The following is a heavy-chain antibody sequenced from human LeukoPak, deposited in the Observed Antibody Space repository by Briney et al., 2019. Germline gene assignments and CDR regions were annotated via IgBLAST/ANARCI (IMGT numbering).Heavy chain of an antibody. CDR3: AKDSYGYSSGGPLFDY. Sequence: GRSLRLSCAASGFSFSSYGMHWVRQAPGKGLEWVAIISYDGSNKYYADSVKGRFTISRDNFKNTLSLQMNSLRPEDTAVYYCAKDSYGYSSGGPLFDYWGQEALVTVSS. V-gene: IGHV3-30*18. D-gene: IGHD6-19*01. CDR2: ISYDGSNK. CDR1: GFSFSSYG. J-gene: IGHJ4*02.